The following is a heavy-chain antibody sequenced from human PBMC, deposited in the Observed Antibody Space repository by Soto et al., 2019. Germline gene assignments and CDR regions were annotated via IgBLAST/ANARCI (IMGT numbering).Heavy chain of an antibody. CDR1: GFTFNSYS. V-gene: IGHV3-21*01. CDR3: ARESEDLTSNFDY. CDR2: ISSANAYI. Sequence: GGSLRLSCVASGFTFNSYSMNWVRQAPGKGLEWVSSISSANAYIYYADSVKGRFTISRDNARNSLYLEMNSLRAEDTAVYYCARESEDLTSNFDYWGQGTLVTVSS. J-gene: IGHJ4*02.